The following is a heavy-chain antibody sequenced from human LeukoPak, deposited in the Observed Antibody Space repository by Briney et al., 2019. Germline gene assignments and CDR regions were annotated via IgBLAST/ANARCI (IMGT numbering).Heavy chain of an antibody. J-gene: IGHJ6*03. D-gene: IGHD6-19*01. CDR3: ARTQEAGYSSGYYYYYMDV. CDR1: GGSISSGSYY. Sequence: SETLSLTCTVPGGSISSGSYYWSWIRQPAGKGVEWIGRIYTSGSTNYNPSLKSRVTISVDTSKNQFSLKLSSVTAADTAVYYCARTQEAGYSSGYYYYYMDVWGKGTTVTISS. CDR2: IYTSGST. V-gene: IGHV4-61*02.